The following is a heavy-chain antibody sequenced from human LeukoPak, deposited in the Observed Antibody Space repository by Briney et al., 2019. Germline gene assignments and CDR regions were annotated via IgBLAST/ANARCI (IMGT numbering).Heavy chain of an antibody. J-gene: IGHJ4*02. V-gene: IGHV1-2*02. CDR1: GYTFTGYY. CDR2: INPNSGGT. Sequence: GASVKVSCKASGYTFTGYYMHWVRQAPGQGLEWMGWINPNSGGTNYAQKFQGRVTMTRDTSISTAYKELSRLRSDDTAVYYCARAPSDSEVAEFDYWGQGTLVTVSS. CDR3: ARAPSDSEVAEFDY. D-gene: IGHD2-21*01.